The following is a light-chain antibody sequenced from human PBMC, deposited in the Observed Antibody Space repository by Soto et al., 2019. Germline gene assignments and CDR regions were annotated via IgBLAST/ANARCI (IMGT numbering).Light chain of an antibody. V-gene: IGLV1-40*01. CDR2: DNT. CDR3: QSYDSSLSGSR. CDR1: SSNIGAGYD. J-gene: IGLJ2*01. Sequence: QAVLTQPPSVSGAPGQRVTISCTGSSSNIGAGYDVHWYQQLPGTAPKLLIYDNTNRPSGVPDRFSGSKSGTSASLAITGLQAEDEADYYCQSYDSSLSGSRFGGGTKVTVL.